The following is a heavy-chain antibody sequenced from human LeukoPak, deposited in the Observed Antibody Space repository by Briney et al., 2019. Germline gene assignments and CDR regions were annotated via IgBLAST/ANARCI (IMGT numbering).Heavy chain of an antibody. D-gene: IGHD3-22*01. CDR2: IKQDGSEK. J-gene: IGHJ4*02. CDR3: ARDLNYDSSGYHIFDY. V-gene: IGHV3-7*01. CDR1: GFTFSSYW. Sequence: PGGSLRLSCAASGFTFSSYWMSWVRQAPGKGLEWVANIKQDGSEKYYVDSVKGRFTISRDNAKNSLYLQMNSLRAEDTAVYYCARDLNYDSSGYHIFDYWGQGTLVTVSS.